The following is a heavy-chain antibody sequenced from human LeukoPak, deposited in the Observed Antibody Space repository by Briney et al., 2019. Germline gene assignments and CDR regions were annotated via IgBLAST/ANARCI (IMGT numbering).Heavy chain of an antibody. CDR2: ISAYNGNT. Sequence: GASVKVSCKASGYTFTSYGISWVRQAPGQGLEWMGWISAYNGNTNYAQKLQGRVTMTRNTSISTAYMELSSLRSEDTAVYYCARTLRYFDWLFPGGNYYYYMDVWGKGTTVTISS. D-gene: IGHD3-9*01. J-gene: IGHJ6*03. CDR1: GYTFTSYG. V-gene: IGHV1-18*01. CDR3: ARTLRYFDWLFPGGNYYYYMDV.